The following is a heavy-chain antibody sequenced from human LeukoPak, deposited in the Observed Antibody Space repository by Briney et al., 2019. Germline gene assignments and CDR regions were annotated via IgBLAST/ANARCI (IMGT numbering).Heavy chain of an antibody. J-gene: IGHJ4*02. CDR3: ARGVTTHGLKLIDY. D-gene: IGHD4-17*01. V-gene: IGHV3-7*04. CDR2: VNPDGSGT. Sequence: GGSLRLSCATSGFTFRTYWMSWVRQAPGKGLEWVANVNPDGSGTYYLDSVKGRFTISRDNVKNSLYLQMNSLGAEDTAVYYCARGVTTHGLKLIDYWGQGTLVTVSS. CDR1: GFTFRTYW.